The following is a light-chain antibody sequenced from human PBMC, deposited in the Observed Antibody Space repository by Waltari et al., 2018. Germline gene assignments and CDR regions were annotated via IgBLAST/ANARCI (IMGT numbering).Light chain of an antibody. J-gene: IGKJ2*01. CDR2: WAS. Sequence: DIVVTQSPDSLAVSLGERATINRQSSQSLLHTNNKNYLAWYQLRPGQPPKLLIYWASTRESGVPGRFSGSGSGTDFTLTISGLQAEDVAVYYCQQYYSTPNTFGQGTKLEIK. CDR1: QSLLHTNNKNY. V-gene: IGKV4-1*01. CDR3: QQYYSTPNT.